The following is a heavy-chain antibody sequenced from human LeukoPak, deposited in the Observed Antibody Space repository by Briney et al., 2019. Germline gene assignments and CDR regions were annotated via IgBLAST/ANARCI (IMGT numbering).Heavy chain of an antibody. J-gene: IGHJ2*01. CDR2: IYHSGIT. CDR3: ARDENLRPDDWYFDL. D-gene: IGHD2/OR15-2a*01. Sequence: PSETLSLTCTVSGYSISNGYYWGWIRQPPGKGLEWIGNIYHSGITYYNPSLKSRVTISVDTSKNQFSLKLSSVTAADTAVYYCARDENLRPDDWYFDLWGRGTLVTVSS. V-gene: IGHV4-38-2*02. CDR1: GYSISNGYY.